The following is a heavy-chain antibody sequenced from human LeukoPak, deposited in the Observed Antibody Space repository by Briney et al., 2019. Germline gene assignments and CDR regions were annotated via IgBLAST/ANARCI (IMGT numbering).Heavy chain of an antibody. CDR1: GGSISSSSYY. CDR2: IYYSGST. Sequence: SETLSLTCTVSGGSISSSSYYWGWIRQPPGKGLEWIGSIYYSGSTYYNPSLKSRVTISVDTSKNQFSLKLSSVTAADTAVYYCARGVEAGPYNWFDPWGQGTLVTVSS. J-gene: IGHJ5*02. CDR3: ARGVEAGPYNWFDP. V-gene: IGHV4-39*07.